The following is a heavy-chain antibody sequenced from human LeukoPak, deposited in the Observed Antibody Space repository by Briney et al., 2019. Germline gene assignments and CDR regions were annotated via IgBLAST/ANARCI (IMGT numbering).Heavy chain of an antibody. CDR2: ISGSGGST. V-gene: IGHV3-23*01. CDR1: GFTFSSYW. CDR3: AKDLDYYDSSGYYGFDY. Sequence: GGSLRLSCAASGFTFSSYWMSWVRQAPGKGLEWVSAISGSGGSTYYADSVKGRFTISRDNSKNTLYLQMNSLRAEDTAVYYCAKDLDYYDSSGYYGFDYWGQGTLVTVSS. D-gene: IGHD3-22*01. J-gene: IGHJ4*02.